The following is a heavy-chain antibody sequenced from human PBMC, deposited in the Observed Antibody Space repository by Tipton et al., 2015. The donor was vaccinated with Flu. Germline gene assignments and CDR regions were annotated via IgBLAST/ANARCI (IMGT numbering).Heavy chain of an antibody. Sequence: TLSLTCMISGGSISSYYWSWFRQPAEKGLEWIGRIYASGVTNYNPSLKSRVTMSIDTSKNQFSLRLSSVTAADTAVYYCARDPHKLGGESDAFDIWGQGTMVTVSS. CDR3: ARDPHKLGGESDAFDI. D-gene: IGHD7-27*01. CDR2: IYASGVT. J-gene: IGHJ3*02. V-gene: IGHV4-4*07. CDR1: GGSISSYY.